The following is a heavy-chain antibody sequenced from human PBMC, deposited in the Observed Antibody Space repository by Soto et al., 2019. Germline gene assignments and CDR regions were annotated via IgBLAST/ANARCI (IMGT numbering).Heavy chain of an antibody. J-gene: IGHJ4*02. CDR3: ARERGA. V-gene: IGHV1-46*01. CDR1: GYTFTDYR. Sequence: QVQLVQSGAEVKEPGASVKVSCKASGYTFTDYRMHWVRQAPGQGLEWMGMINPSGGSTTYAQKFQGRGTMTRDKSTTTVYMELSSLRSEDTAVYYGARERGAWGQGTLVTVSS. D-gene: IGHD1-26*01. CDR2: INPSGGST.